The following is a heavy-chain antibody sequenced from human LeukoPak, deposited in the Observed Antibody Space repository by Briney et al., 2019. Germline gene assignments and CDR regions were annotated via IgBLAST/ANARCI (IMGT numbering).Heavy chain of an antibody. V-gene: IGHV3-30*03. D-gene: IGHD5/OR15-5a*01. CDR1: GFTFSSYG. CDR3: ARNDRTKYSTSYYYYGMDV. CDR2: ISYDGSNK. J-gene: IGHJ6*02. Sequence: GGSLRLSCAASGFTFSSYGMHWVRQAPGKGLEWVAVISYDGSNKYYADSVKGRFTISRDSSKNTLYLQMNSLRAEDTAVYYCARNDRTKYSTSYYYYGMDVWGQGTTVTVSS.